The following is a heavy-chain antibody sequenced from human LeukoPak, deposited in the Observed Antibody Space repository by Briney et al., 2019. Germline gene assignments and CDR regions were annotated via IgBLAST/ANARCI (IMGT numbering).Heavy chain of an antibody. J-gene: IGHJ4*02. CDR1: GFTFSDHH. CDR3: ARRAGAYSHPYDY. CDR2: IYSDNT. Sequence: GGSLRLSCAASGFTFSDHHMDWVRQAPGKGLEWVSFIYSDNTHYSDSVKGRFTISRDNSKNTLYLQMNSLRAEDTAVYYCARRAGAYSHPYDYWGQGTLVTVSS. D-gene: IGHD4/OR15-4a*01. V-gene: IGHV3-53*01.